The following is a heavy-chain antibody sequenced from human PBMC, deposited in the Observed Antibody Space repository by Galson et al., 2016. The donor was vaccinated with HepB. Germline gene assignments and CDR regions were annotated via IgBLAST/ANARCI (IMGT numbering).Heavy chain of an antibody. V-gene: IGHV3-23*01. D-gene: IGHD3-3*01. Sequence: SLRLSCAASGFTFRSYAMTWVRQAPGKGLEWVSIISGSGGSTKDADSVKGRFTISRDNSKNTPYLQMNSLRVEDTAVYYCAKGTRGRFLEWSGEGGMDVWGQGTTVTVSS. J-gene: IGHJ6*02. CDR1: GFTFRSYA. CDR3: AKGTRGRFLEWSGEGGMDV. CDR2: ISGSGGST.